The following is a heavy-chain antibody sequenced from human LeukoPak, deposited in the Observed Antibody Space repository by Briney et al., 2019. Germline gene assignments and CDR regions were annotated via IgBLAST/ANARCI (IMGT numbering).Heavy chain of an antibody. CDR3: ASCEAVPGLPDY. CDR1: GFNINDYD. D-gene: IGHD6-19*01. V-gene: IGHV3-33*01. J-gene: IGHJ4*02. Sequence: GRSLRLSCAASGFNINDYDMDWVRQAPGKGLEWVAVIWDDGSNKYYAESVKGRFTISRDISKNMLYLQMNSLRAEDTAVYYCASCEAVPGLPDYWGQGTLVTVSS. CDR2: IWDDGSNK.